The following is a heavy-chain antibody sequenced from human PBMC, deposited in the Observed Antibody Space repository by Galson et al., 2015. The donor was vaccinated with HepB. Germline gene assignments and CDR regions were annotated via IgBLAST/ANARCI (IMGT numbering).Heavy chain of an antibody. CDR2: IKSKTDGGTT. Sequence: SLRLSCAASGFTFSNAWMSWVRQAPGKGLEWVGRIKSKTDGGTTDYAAPVKGRFTISRDDSKNTLYLQMNSLKTEDTAVYYCTTDLEWLEAEYFQHWGQGTLVTVSS. CDR1: GFTFSNAW. CDR3: TTDLEWLEAEYFQH. D-gene: IGHD3-3*01. J-gene: IGHJ1*01. V-gene: IGHV3-15*01.